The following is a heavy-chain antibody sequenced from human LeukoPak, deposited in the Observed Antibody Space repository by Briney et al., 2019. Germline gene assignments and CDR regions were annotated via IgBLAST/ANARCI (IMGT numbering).Heavy chain of an antibody. CDR1: GGSFSGHY. Sequence: SETLSLTCAVYGGSFSGHYWSWIRQPPGKGLEWIGYIYYSGSTYYNPSLKSRVTISVDTSKNQFSLKLSSVTAADTAVYYCARALDRWYDFWRGGLYYYGMDVWGQGTTVTVSS. V-gene: IGHV4-30-4*01. CDR2: IYYSGST. D-gene: IGHD3-3*01. J-gene: IGHJ6*02. CDR3: ARALDRWYDFWRGGLYYYGMDV.